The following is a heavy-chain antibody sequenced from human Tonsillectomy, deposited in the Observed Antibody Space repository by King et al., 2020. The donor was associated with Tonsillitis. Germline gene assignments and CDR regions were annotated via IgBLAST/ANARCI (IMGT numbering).Heavy chain of an antibody. V-gene: IGHV4-34*01. CDR3: ARGLRAVAGPKWGDAFDI. J-gene: IGHJ3*02. D-gene: IGHD6-19*01. Sequence: QVQLQQWGAGLLKPSETLSLTCAVYGGFFSGYYWSWIRQSPGKGLQWIGEINHSGRANYNPSLKSRVTISEDTSKNQLSLKLTSVTAADTAVYYCARGLRAVAGPKWGDAFDIWGQGTMVTVSS. CDR2: INHSGRA. CDR1: GGFFSGYY.